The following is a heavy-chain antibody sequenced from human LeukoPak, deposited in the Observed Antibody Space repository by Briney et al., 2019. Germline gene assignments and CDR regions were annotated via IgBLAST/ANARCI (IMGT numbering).Heavy chain of an antibody. D-gene: IGHD2-2*01. J-gene: IGHJ5*02. CDR3: ASTPLGYCSSTSCYRTRGWFDP. CDR1: GGSFSGYY. CDR2: INHSGST. Sequence: SETLSLTCAVYGGSFSGYYWSWIRQPPGKGLEWIGEINHSGSTNYNPSLKSRVTISVDTSKNQFSLKLSSVTAADTAVCYCASTPLGYCSSTSCYRTRGWFDPWGQGTLVTVSS. V-gene: IGHV4-34*01.